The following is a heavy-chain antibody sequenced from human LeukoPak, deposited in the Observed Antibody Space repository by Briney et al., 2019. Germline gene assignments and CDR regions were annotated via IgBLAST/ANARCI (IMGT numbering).Heavy chain of an antibody. V-gene: IGHV3-73*01. Sequence: EGSLRLSCAASGFTFSGSAIHWVRQASGKGLEWVGRIRSKANSYATEYAASVKGRFTISRDDPEKTAYLQMNSLKIEDTAVYYCTRMGSGRSVDYWGQGTLVTVSS. D-gene: IGHD1-26*01. CDR3: TRMGSGRSVDY. CDR1: GFTFSGSA. J-gene: IGHJ4*02. CDR2: IRSKANSYAT.